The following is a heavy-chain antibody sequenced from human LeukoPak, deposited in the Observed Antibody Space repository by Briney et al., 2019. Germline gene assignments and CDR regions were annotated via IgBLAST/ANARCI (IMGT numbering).Heavy chain of an antibody. J-gene: IGHJ4*02. CDR1: GFIFSNYG. CDR3: ARAMRSGYDY. D-gene: IGHD5-12*01. CDR2: ISSSSDSI. Sequence: GGSLRLSCAASGFIFSNYGMNCVRQAPGKRGEWVSYISSSSDSIYYADSVKGRFTISRDNAENSLYLQMNSLRDEDTAVYYCARAMRSGYDYWGQGTLVTVSS. V-gene: IGHV3-48*02.